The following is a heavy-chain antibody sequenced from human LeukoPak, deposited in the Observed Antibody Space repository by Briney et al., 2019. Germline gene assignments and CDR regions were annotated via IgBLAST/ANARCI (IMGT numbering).Heavy chain of an antibody. CDR3: ARGGRRVYSNYEENYYYMDV. Sequence: GGSLRLSCAASGFTFSSYEMNWVRQAPGKGLEWVSYISSSGSTIYYADSVKGRFTISRDNAKNSLYLQMNSLRAEDTAVYYCARGGRRVYSNYEENYYYMDVWGKGTTVTVSS. J-gene: IGHJ6*03. V-gene: IGHV3-48*03. D-gene: IGHD4-11*01. CDR1: GFTFSSYE. CDR2: ISSSGSTI.